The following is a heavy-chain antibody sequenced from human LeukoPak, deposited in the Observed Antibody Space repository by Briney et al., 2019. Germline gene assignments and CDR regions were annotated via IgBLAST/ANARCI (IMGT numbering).Heavy chain of an antibody. CDR3: ARRRDGYNFGSFYFDY. CDR2: IFHTGST. V-gene: IGHV4-38-2*02. CDR1: GYSISDGNY. J-gene: IGHJ4*02. D-gene: IGHD5-24*01. Sequence: PSETLSLTCTVSGYSISDGNYWGWIRQPPGKGLEWIGSIFHTGSTYDNPSLKSRVTTSVDTSKNQFSLSLNSVTAADTAVYYRARRRDGYNFGSFYFDYWGQGILVTVSS.